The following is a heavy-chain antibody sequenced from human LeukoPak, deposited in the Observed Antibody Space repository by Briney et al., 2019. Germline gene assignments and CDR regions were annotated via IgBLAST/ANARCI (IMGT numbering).Heavy chain of an antibody. CDR3: AKGVYGSVPLNWFDP. Sequence: GGSLRLSCAASGFTFSSYGVHWVRQAPGKGLEWVAVISYDGSNKYYADSVKGRFTISRDNSKNTLYLQMNSLRAEDTAVYYCAKGVYGSVPLNWFDPWGQGTLVTVSS. CDR1: GFTFSSYG. D-gene: IGHD3-10*01. J-gene: IGHJ5*02. CDR2: ISYDGSNK. V-gene: IGHV3-30*18.